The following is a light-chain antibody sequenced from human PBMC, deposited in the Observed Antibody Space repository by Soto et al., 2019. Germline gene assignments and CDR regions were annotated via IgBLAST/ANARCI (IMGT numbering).Light chain of an antibody. CDR2: AAS. CDR1: QSISSY. J-gene: IGKJ4*01. Sequence: DIQMSQSQSSLSASVGDRVTITWRASQSISSYLNWYQQKPGKAPKLPIYAASSLQSGVPSRFSGSGSGTDFTLTISSLQPEDFATYYCQQSYSTHLTFGGGTKVDIK. CDR3: QQSYSTHLT. V-gene: IGKV1-39*01.